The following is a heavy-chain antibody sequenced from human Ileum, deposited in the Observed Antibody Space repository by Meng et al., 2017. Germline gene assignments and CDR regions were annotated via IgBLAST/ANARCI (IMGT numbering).Heavy chain of an antibody. CDR1: GFTFPNYV. V-gene: IGHV3-23*01. CDR2: STYSGYRGAVA. D-gene: IGHD2-2*03. J-gene: IGHJ4*02. CDR3: PKVTSGGNLDMIFDY. Sequence: GESLKISCATSGFTFPNYVMSWVRQAPGKGLEWIASSTYSGYRGAVAFYADSVKGRFTISRDNSKGTLYLQMNSLRAEDTAIYYCPKVTSGGNLDMIFDYWGQGAVVTVSS.